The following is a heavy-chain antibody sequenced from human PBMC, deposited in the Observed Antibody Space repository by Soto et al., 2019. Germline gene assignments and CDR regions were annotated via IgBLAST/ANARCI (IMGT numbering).Heavy chain of an antibody. Sequence: ASVKVSCKASGYTFTSYDIYWVRQATGQGLEWMGWMNPSTGNSGYAQKFQGRVTMTSDTSISTAHMELSSLRSEDTAVYYCARRAETNGWNGFGADKYYFDFWGQGTLVTVSS. CDR2: MNPSTGNS. CDR1: GYTFTSYD. D-gene: IGHD1-1*01. V-gene: IGHV1-8*01. CDR3: ARRAETNGWNGFGADKYYFDF. J-gene: IGHJ4*02.